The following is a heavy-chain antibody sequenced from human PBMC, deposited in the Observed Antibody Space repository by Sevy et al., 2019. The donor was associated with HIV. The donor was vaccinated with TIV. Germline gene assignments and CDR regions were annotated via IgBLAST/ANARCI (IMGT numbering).Heavy chain of an antibody. J-gene: IGHJ4*02. CDR2: TNGRGSST. Sequence: GGSLRLSCTASGFTFSSYAMTWVRQAPGKGLEWVSVTNGRGSSTYYADSVKGRFTISRDNAKNSLYLQMNSLREEDTAVYYCARPGSGWFEFDSWGQGTLVTVSS. CDR3: ARPGSGWFEFDS. V-gene: IGHV3-23*01. CDR1: GFTFSSYA. D-gene: IGHD6-19*01.